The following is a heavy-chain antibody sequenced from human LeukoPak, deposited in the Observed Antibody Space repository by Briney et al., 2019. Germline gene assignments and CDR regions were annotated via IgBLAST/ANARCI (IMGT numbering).Heavy chain of an antibody. J-gene: IGHJ4*02. V-gene: IGHV1-69*13. CDR2: IIPIFGTA. CDR3: ARDQSRYSSYFDY. Sequence: VKVSCKASGGTFSSYAISWVRQGPGQGLEWMGGIIPIFGTANYAQKFQGRVTITADESTSTAYMELSSLRSEDTAVYYCARDQSRYSSYFDYWGQGTLVTVSS. D-gene: IGHD2-21*01. CDR1: GGTFSSYA.